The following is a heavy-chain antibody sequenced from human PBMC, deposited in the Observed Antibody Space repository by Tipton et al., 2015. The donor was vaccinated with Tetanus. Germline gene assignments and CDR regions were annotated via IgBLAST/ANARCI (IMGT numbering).Heavy chain of an antibody. V-gene: IGHV3-33*01. D-gene: IGHD5-12*01. Sequence: SLRLSCAASGFSFSTYNFHWIRQAPGKGLEWVAVIWYDGTTTHYADSVKGRFTISRDNSKKNLYLQMNSLRAEDTAVYYCARGVDRTKAGIDWGQGTLVTVSS. CDR1: GFSFSTYN. CDR3: ARGVDRTKAGID. J-gene: IGHJ4*02. CDR2: IWYDGTTT.